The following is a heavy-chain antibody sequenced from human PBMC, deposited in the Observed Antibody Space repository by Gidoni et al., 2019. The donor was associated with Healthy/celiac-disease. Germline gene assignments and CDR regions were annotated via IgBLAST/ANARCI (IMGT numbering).Heavy chain of an antibody. CDR2: ISSSGSTI. Sequence: EVQLVESGGGLVQPGGSLRLSCAASGFTFSSYEMNWVRQAPGKVLEWVSYISSSGSTIYYADSVKGRFTISRDNAKNSLYLQMNSLRAEDTAVYYCARGDSSGWYRYYYYGMDVWGQGTTVTVSS. CDR3: ARGDSSGWYRYYYYGMDV. CDR1: GFTFSSYE. V-gene: IGHV3-48*03. J-gene: IGHJ6*02. D-gene: IGHD6-19*01.